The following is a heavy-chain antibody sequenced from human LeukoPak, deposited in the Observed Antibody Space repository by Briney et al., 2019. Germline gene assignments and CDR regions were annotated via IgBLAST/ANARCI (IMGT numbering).Heavy chain of an antibody. D-gene: IGHD1-26*01. J-gene: IGHJ4*02. CDR3: ARISGSYVSDY. CDR2: ISSSTYT. V-gene: IGHV3-11*03. CDR1: GFTFSDYY. Sequence: SGGSLRLSCAASGFTFSDYYMSWIRQAPGKGLEWVSYISSSTYTNYADSVKGRFTISRDNAKNSMYLQVNSLRAEDTAVYYCARISGSYVSDYWGQGTLVTVSS.